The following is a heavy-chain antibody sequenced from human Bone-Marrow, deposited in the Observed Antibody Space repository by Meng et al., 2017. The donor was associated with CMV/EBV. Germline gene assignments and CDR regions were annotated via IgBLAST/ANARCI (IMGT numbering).Heavy chain of an antibody. CDR2: INGDGT. D-gene: IGHD3-22*01. J-gene: IGHJ3*02. CDR1: GSTFSRYW. V-gene: IGHV3-74*01. Sequence: GGSLRLSCAASGSTFSRYWMHWVRQAPGKGLVWVSRINGDGTSYADSVPGRFTIARDNAKTTLYLQMNSLRAEDTAMYYCARDSYYDSSGYYDAYDNWGQGTMVTVSS. CDR3: ARDSYYDSSGYYDAYDN.